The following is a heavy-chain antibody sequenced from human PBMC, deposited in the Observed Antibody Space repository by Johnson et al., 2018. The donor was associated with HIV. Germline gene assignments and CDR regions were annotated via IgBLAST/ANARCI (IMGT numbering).Heavy chain of an antibody. J-gene: IGHJ3*01. V-gene: IGHV3-72*01. CDR1: GFSFSDHF. Sequence: VQLVESGGALVQPGGSLRLSCVASGFSFSDHFMDWVRQAPGTGLEWIGRIRNKANRYSTEYAASVKGRFTISRDDSKNSLSLQMSSLKTEDTAVYYCTRDRDGVGVSWGQGTMVTVSS. CDR3: TRDRDGVGVS. D-gene: IGHD3-10*01. CDR2: IRNKANRYST.